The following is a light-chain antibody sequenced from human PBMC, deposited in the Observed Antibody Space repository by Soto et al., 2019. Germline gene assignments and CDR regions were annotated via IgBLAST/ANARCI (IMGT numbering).Light chain of an antibody. V-gene: IGLV2-11*01. CDR3: CSYAGGYFV. CDR2: DVT. Sequence: QSVLTQPRSVSGSPGQSVTISCTGTSSDVGGYNYVSWYQQHPGRAPKFMIYDVTKRPSGVPDRFSGSKSGNTASLTISGLQVEDEADYYCCSYAGGYFVFGTGTKVTVL. CDR1: SSDVGGYNY. J-gene: IGLJ1*01.